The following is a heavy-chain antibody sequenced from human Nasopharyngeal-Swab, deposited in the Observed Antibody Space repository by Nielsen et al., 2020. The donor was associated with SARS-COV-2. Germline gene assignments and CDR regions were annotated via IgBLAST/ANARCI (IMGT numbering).Heavy chain of an antibody. Sequence: ASVKVSCKASGYTFISYAMNWVRQAPGQGLEMGWINTNTGNPTYAQGFTGRVVFSSDTSVSTAYLQIGSLKAEDTAVYYCAREEGITIFGVPIGFGYYGMDVWGQGTTVTVSS. CDR2: INTNTGNP. V-gene: IGHV7-4-1*01. J-gene: IGHJ6*02. CDR3: AREEGITIFGVPIGFGYYGMDV. D-gene: IGHD3-3*01. CDR1: GYTFISYA.